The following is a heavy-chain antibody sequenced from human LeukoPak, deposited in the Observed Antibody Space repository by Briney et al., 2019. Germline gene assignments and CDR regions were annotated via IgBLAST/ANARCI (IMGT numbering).Heavy chain of an antibody. V-gene: IGHV3-21*01. J-gene: IGHJ4*02. Sequence: GGSLRLSCEVSGFTFSSYHMDWVRQAPGKGLEWVSSIGSSGSYIYYADSLTGRFTISRDNAKNSLYLQMNSLRAEDTAVYYCARDDYDSSTPYYFDYWGQGILVTVSS. D-gene: IGHD3-22*01. CDR2: IGSSGSYI. CDR3: ARDDYDSSTPYYFDY. CDR1: GFTFSSYH.